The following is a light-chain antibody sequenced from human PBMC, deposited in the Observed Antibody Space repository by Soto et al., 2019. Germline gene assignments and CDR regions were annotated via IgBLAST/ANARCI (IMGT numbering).Light chain of an antibody. CDR1: QSLLHSNGYNY. CDR2: LGS. Sequence: DIVMTQSPLSLPVTPGEPASISCRSSQSLLHSNGYNYLDWYLQKPGQSPQLLIYLGSNRASGVPDRFSGSGSGTDFTLKISRVEAEDVGVYYCMQALRSPNFVQGTRLEIK. J-gene: IGKJ5*01. CDR3: MQALRSPN. V-gene: IGKV2-28*01.